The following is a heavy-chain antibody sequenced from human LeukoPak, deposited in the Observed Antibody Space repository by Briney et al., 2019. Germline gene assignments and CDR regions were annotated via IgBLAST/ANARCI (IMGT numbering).Heavy chain of an antibody. CDR1: GGSISSYY. CDR2: IYYSGST. V-gene: IGHV4-59*01. Sequence: KPSETLSLTCTVSGGSISSYYWNWIRQPPGKGLEWIGYIYYSGSTNYNPSLKSRVTISVDTSKNQFSLKLSSVTAADTAVYYCARDSLEYLGYMDVWGKGTTVTVSS. CDR3: ARDSLEYLGYMDV. J-gene: IGHJ6*03. D-gene: IGHD2-2*02.